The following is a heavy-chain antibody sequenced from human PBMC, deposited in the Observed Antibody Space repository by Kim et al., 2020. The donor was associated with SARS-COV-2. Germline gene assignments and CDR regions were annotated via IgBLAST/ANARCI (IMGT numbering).Heavy chain of an antibody. V-gene: IGHV3-64D*09. CDR2: ISNNGGST. CDR1: GFTFSNYF. CDR3: LTRLLPN. J-gene: IGHJ1*01. Sequence: GGSLRLSCSASGFTFSNYFLQWVRQAPGKGLEYVSGISNNGGSTHYADSVKGSFTISRDNSKNTLYLQMNSLRSEDTAVYYCLTRLLPNWGRGTLVTVSS.